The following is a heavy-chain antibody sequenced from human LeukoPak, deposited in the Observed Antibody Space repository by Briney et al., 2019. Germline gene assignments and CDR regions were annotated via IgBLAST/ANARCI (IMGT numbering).Heavy chain of an antibody. CDR3: ARDDYGVFDAFDV. D-gene: IGHD3-16*01. CDR1: GGSISSHY. V-gene: IGHV4-59*08. Sequence: LETLSLTCTVSGGSISSHYRSWIRQPPGKGLEWIGYIYNSGSTNYNPSLKSRVTISLDTSKNQFSLHLTSVTAADTAVYFCARDDYGVFDAFDVWGQGTVVTVSS. J-gene: IGHJ3*01. CDR2: IYNSGST.